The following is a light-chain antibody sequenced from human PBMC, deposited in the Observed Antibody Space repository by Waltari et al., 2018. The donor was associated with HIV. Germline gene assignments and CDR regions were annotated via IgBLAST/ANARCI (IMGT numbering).Light chain of an antibody. Sequence: EIVLTQSPGTLSFSPGERATLSCRASQSVTSSHLAWYQQRPGQSPRLLIYGASSRANGIPDRFSGSGSGTEFTLTISRLEPEDFAVYYCHQYGASPRTFGQGTKLEI. CDR2: GAS. V-gene: IGKV3-20*01. CDR3: HQYGASPRT. J-gene: IGKJ2*01. CDR1: QSVTSSH.